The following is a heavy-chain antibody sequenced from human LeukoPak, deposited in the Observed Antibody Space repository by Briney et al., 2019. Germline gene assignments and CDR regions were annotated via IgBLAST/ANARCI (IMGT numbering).Heavy chain of an antibody. D-gene: IGHD3-10*01. Sequence: SETLSLTCSVSGCSISSGDYSWSWIRQPPGKGLEWIGYIYHSGSTYYNPSLKSRVTISVDRSKNQFSLKLSSVTAADTAVYYCATVYGSGSYLGYWGPGTLVTVSS. J-gene: IGHJ4*02. CDR1: GCSISSGDYS. CDR2: IYHSGST. CDR3: ATVYGSGSYLGY. V-gene: IGHV4-30-2*01.